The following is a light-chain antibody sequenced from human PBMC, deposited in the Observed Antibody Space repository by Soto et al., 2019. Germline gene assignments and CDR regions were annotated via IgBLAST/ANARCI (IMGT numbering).Light chain of an antibody. CDR3: CSYAGSSTYV. V-gene: IGLV2-23*01. CDR1: SSDVGSYNL. J-gene: IGLJ1*01. CDR2: EGS. Sequence: QSALTQPASVSGSPGQSITISCTGTSSDVGSYNLVSWYQQHPGKAPKLMSYEGSKRPSGVSNRFSGSKSGNTASLTISGLPAEDESDYYCCSYAGSSTYVFGTGTKVTVL.